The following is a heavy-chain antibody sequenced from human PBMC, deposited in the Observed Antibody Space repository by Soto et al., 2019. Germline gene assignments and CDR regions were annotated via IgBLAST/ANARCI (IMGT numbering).Heavy chain of an antibody. CDR2: ISGSGGGT. V-gene: IGHV3-23*01. CDR3: AKAGQQQLLRGRSMDV. CDR1: GFTFSSYA. J-gene: IGHJ6*02. Sequence: EVQLLESGGGLVQPGGSLRLSCAASGFTFSSYAMSWVRQAPGKGLEWVSAISGSGGGTEYADSVKARFTISRDNSKTTLYLQVNSLRAEDTAVYYCAKAGQQQLLRGRSMDVWGQGTTVTVSS. D-gene: IGHD6-13*01.